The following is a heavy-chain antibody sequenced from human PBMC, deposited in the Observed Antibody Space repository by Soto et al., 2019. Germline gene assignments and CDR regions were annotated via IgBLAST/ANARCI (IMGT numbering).Heavy chain of an antibody. CDR2: ISYDGSNK. CDR1: GFTFSSYA. CDR3: ARDLGTWLSRGSDFRPVP. J-gene: IGHJ5*02. D-gene: IGHD5-12*01. V-gene: IGHV3-30-3*01. Sequence: GGSLRLSCAASGFTFSSYAMHWVRQAPGKGLEWVAVISYDGSNKYYADSVKGRFTISRDNSKNTLYLQMNSLRAEDTAVYYCARDLGTWLSRGSDFRPVPWGQGTMVTVSS.